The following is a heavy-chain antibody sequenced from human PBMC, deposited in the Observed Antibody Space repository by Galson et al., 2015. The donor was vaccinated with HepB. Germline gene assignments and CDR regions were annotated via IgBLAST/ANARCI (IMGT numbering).Heavy chain of an antibody. V-gene: IGHV3-9*01. CDR1: GFTFDDYA. J-gene: IGHJ6*02. CDR2: ISWNSGSI. CDR3: AKGYGMDV. Sequence: SLRLSCAASGFTFDDYAMHWVRQAPGKGLEWVSGISWNSGSIGYADSVKGRFTISRDNAKNSLYLQMNSLRAEDTALYYCAKGYGMDVWGQGTTVTVSS.